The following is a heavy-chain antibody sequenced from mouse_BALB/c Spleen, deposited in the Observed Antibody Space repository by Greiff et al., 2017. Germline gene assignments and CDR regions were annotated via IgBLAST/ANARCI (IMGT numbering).Heavy chain of an antibody. CDR3: ARSGMITRGFAY. CDR1: GFTFSSFG. J-gene: IGHJ3*01. Sequence: EVKVVESGGGLVQPGGSRKLSCAASGFTFSSFGMHWVRQAPEKGLEWVAYISSGSSTIYYADTVKGRFTISRDNPKNTLFLQMTSLRSEDTAMYYCARSGMITRGFAYWGQGTLVTVSA. CDR2: ISSGSSTI. V-gene: IGHV5-17*02. D-gene: IGHD2-4*01.